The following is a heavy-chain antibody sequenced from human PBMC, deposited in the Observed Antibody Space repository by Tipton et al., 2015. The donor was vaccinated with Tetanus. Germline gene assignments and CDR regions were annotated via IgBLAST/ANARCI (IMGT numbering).Heavy chain of an antibody. J-gene: IGHJ4*02. CDR1: GGSISSGGYY. Sequence: TLSLTCTVSGGSISSGGYYRSWIRQHPGKGLEWIGYIYYSGTTYYNPSLKSRVTISVDTSKNQFSLKLRSVTAADTAVYYCARERGNLAVAAGFDYWGQGPLVTVSS. CDR3: ARERGNLAVAAGFDY. D-gene: IGHD6-19*01. CDR2: IYYSGTT. V-gene: IGHV4-31*03.